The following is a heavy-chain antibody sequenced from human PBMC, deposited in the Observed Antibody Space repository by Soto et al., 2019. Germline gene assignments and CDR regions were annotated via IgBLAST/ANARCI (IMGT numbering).Heavy chain of an antibody. CDR1: GFTFSSYG. J-gene: IGHJ6*02. CDR3: AKEARYSSSTRGGYYYGMDV. Sequence: QVQLVESGGGVVQPGRSLRLSCAASGFTFSSYGMHWVRQAPGKGLEWVAVISYDGSNKYYADSVKGRFTISRDNSKNTLYLQMNSLRAEDTAVDYCAKEARYSSSTRGGYYYGMDVWGQGTTVTVSS. V-gene: IGHV3-30*18. CDR2: ISYDGSNK. D-gene: IGHD6-6*01.